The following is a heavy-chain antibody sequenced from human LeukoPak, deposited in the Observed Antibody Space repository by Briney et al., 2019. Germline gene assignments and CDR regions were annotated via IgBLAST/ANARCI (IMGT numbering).Heavy chain of an antibody. Sequence: PSQTLSLTCTVSGGSISSGGYYWSWIRQHPEKGLEWIGYIYYSGSTYYNPSLKSRVTISVDTSKNQFSLKLSSVTAADTAVYYCARVEGGDILTGYTLGPFDYWGQGTLVTVSS. V-gene: IGHV4-31*03. J-gene: IGHJ4*02. CDR3: ARVEGGDILTGYTLGPFDY. D-gene: IGHD3-9*01. CDR1: GGSISSGGYY. CDR2: IYYSGST.